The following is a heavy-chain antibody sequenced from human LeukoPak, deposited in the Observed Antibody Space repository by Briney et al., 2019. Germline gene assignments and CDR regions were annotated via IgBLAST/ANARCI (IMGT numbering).Heavy chain of an antibody. Sequence: PGGSLRLSCAASGFTFSRHWMSWVRQAPGKGLERVAHMNQDGSAIYSIDSVKGRFTISRDNDKNSLYLHMSGLTVADTAVYYCARTVPAHPDDYFDYWGQGTLVTVSS. D-gene: IGHD2-21*02. CDR2: MNQDGSAI. CDR3: ARTVPAHPDDYFDY. CDR1: GFTFSRHW. J-gene: IGHJ4*02. V-gene: IGHV3-7*01.